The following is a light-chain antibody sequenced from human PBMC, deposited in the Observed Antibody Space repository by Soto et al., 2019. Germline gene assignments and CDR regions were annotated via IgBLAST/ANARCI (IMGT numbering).Light chain of an antibody. CDR2: ATS. V-gene: IGKV3D-15*01. CDR1: QRISSK. Sequence: EIVMTQSPATLSLSPGERATLSCRASQRISSKLAWYQQKPGQAPRLLIYATSTRATGIPDRFSGSGSGTEFTLTIGSLQSEDFATYHCEQYDNKPPITFGQGTRLEIK. J-gene: IGKJ5*01. CDR3: EQYDNKPPIT.